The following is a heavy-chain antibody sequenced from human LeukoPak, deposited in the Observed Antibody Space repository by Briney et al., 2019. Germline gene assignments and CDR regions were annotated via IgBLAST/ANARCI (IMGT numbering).Heavy chain of an antibody. CDR2: ISSRSESK. J-gene: IGHJ6*02. D-gene: IGHD3-10*01. CDR3: ARVWQLGV. V-gene: IGHV3-48*02. CDR1: GVTFSTSG. Sequence: GGSLRPSCAAAGVTFSTSGMNWVRQAPGKGLQWVAYISSRSESKYYAASVKGRFTISRDNARNSLYLQMNSLRDDDTAVYYCARVWQLGVWGQGTAVTVSS.